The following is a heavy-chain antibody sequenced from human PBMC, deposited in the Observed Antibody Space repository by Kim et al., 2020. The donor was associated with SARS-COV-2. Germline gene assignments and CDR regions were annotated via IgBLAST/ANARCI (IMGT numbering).Heavy chain of an antibody. J-gene: IGHJ4*02. CDR3: ARASYDSSGYYSYFDY. Sequence: SVKGRFTISRDNSKNTLYLQMNSLRAEDTAVYYCARASYDSSGYYSYFDYWGQGTLVTVSS. V-gene: IGHV3-66*01. D-gene: IGHD3-22*01.